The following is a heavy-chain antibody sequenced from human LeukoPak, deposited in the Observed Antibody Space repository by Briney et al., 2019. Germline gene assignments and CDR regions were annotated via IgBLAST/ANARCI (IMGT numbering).Heavy chain of an antibody. CDR1: GFTFSSYA. CDR2: IWFDGSNE. CDR3: AREDHSRFDY. Sequence: GGSLRLSCAAFGFTFSSYAMHWVRQAPGKGLEWVAVIWFDGSNEYYADSVKGRFTISRDNSKNTLYLQMNSLRAEDTAVYYCAREDHSRFDYWGQGTLVTVSS. D-gene: IGHD1-14*01. V-gene: IGHV3-33*01. J-gene: IGHJ4*02.